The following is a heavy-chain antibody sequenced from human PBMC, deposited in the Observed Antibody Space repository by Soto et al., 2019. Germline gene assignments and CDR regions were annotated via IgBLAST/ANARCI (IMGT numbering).Heavy chain of an antibody. CDR3: RIYDFWSGYYSYYYYMDV. D-gene: IGHD3-3*01. V-gene: IGHV4-39*01. CDR2: IYYSGST. Sequence: SETLSLTCTVSGGSISSSSYYWGWIRQPPGKGLEWIGSIYYSGSTYYNPSLKSRVTISVDTSKNQFSLKLISVTAADTAVYYCRIYDFWSGYYSYYYYMDVWGKGTTVTVSS. CDR1: GGSISSSSYY. J-gene: IGHJ6*03.